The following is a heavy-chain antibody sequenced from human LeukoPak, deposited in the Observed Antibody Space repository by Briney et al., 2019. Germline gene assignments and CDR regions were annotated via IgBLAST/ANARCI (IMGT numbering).Heavy chain of an antibody. Sequence: GASVKVSCKASGYIFTGYYLQWVRQAPGQGLEWIGRISAKSGGTNYAQKFQGRVTMTRDTSISTAYMEVSRLRSDDTAVYYCAREGRFCSSTSCYYYYYYLDVWGKGTTVTVSS. CDR3: AREGRFCSSTSCYYYYYYLDV. V-gene: IGHV1-2*06. D-gene: IGHD2-2*01. CDR2: ISAKSGGT. CDR1: GYIFTGYY. J-gene: IGHJ6*03.